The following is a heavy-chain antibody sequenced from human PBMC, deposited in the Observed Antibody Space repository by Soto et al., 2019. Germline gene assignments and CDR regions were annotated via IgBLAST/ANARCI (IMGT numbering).Heavy chain of an antibody. CDR1: GGSISSGDYY. J-gene: IGHJ4*02. D-gene: IGHD4-17*01. Sequence: SETLSLTCTVSGGSISSGDYYWSWIRQPPGKGREWIGYIYYSGSTYYNPSLKIRVTISVDTSKNQFSLKLSSVTAADTAVYYCSKSTVPYYFDYWGQGTLVTVSS. V-gene: IGHV4-30-4*01. CDR2: IYYSGST. CDR3: SKSTVPYYFDY.